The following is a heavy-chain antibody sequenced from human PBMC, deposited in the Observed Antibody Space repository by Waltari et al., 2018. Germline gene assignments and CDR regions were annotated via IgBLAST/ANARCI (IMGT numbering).Heavy chain of an antibody. D-gene: IGHD2-15*01. CDR3: AKDQEDIVVVVADY. V-gene: IGHV3-23*01. J-gene: IGHJ4*02. CDR1: GFTFSSYA. Sequence: EVQLLESGGGLVQPGGSLRLYCAASGFTFSSYAMSWVRQAPGTGLEWVSAISGSGGSTYYADSVKGRFTISRGNSKNTLYLQMNSLRAEDTAVYYCAKDQEDIVVVVADYWGQVTLVTVSS. CDR2: ISGSGGST.